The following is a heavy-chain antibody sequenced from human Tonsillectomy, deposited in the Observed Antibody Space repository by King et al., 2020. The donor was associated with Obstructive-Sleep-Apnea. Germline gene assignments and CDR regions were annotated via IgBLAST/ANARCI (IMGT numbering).Heavy chain of an antibody. Sequence: VQLQESGPGLVKPSETLSLTCTVSGYSISSGYYWGWIRQPPGKGLEWIGSIYHSGTTYYNPSLKSRVTISVETSKNQFSLKLSSVTAADTAGYYCASLIAVAGKGPFDYWGQGTLVTVSS. CDR1: GYSISSGYY. V-gene: IGHV4-38-2*02. D-gene: IGHD6-19*01. CDR2: IYHSGTT. CDR3: ASLIAVAGKGPFDY. J-gene: IGHJ4*02.